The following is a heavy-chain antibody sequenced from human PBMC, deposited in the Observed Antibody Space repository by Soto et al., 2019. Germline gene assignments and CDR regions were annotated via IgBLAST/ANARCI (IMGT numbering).Heavy chain of an antibody. J-gene: IGHJ4*02. V-gene: IGHV3-23*01. D-gene: IGHD2-2*01. CDR2: ISGSGGST. Sequence: GGSLRLSCAASGFTFSSYAMSWVRQAPGKGLEWVSAISGSGGSTYYADSVKGRFTISRDNSKNTLYLQMNSLRAEDTAVYYCAKETRGGVVVPAAMIDYWGQGTLVTVSS. CDR1: GFTFSSYA. CDR3: AKETRGGVVVPAAMIDY.